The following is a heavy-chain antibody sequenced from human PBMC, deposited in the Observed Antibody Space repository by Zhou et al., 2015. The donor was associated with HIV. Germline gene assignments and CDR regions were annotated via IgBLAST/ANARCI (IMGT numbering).Heavy chain of an antibody. Sequence: QDQLVQSGAEVKKPGASVKVSCKASGYSSTTYGISWVRQAPGQGLEWMGWISIYSGNTNYAQKFQGRVTMTRNPSISTADMELRSLGSEDTAVYYCARRGKEIWSDTYDIWGQGTMVTVSS. J-gene: IGHJ3*02. CDR1: GYSSTTYG. CDR2: ISIYSGNT. CDR3: ARRGKEIWSDTYDI. V-gene: IGHV1-18*01. D-gene: IGHD3-10*01.